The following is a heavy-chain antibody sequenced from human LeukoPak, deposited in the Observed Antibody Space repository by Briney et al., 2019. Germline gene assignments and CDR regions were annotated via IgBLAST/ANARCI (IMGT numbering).Heavy chain of an antibody. CDR3: ASGTPVAVAVFDY. CDR1: GFDFRRYA. D-gene: IGHD2-15*01. V-gene: IGHV3-23*01. CDR2: ISGRAGST. J-gene: IGHJ4*02. Sequence: GGTLRLSCAASGFDFRRYAMSWVRDAPGKGLESVSGISGRAGSTFYADSARGRFTISREHFNNRLYPQLNRLRPGDRAAFYCASGTPVAVAVFDYWGQGTLVTDSP.